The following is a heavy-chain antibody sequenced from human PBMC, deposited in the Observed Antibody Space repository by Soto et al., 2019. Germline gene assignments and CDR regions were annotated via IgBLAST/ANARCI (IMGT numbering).Heavy chain of an antibody. CDR2: ISGSGGNT. Sequence: GGSLRLSCAASGFTFSSYAMSWVRQAPGKGLEWVSAISGSGGNTYYADSVKGRFSISRDNSKNTLYLQMNSLRAEDTAVYYCAKDMYYDYVWGSYKAFDIWGQGTMVTV. CDR1: GFTFSSYA. D-gene: IGHD3-16*01. CDR3: AKDMYYDYVWGSYKAFDI. V-gene: IGHV3-23*01. J-gene: IGHJ3*02.